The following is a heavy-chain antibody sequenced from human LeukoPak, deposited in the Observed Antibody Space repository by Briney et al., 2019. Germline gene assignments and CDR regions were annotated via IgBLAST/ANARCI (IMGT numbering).Heavy chain of an antibody. D-gene: IGHD3-22*01. Sequence: GGALRLTCAASGFTFSSYAMHWVRQAPGKGLEWVAVISYDGSNKYYADSVKGRFTISRDNSKNTLYLQMNSLRAEDTAVYYCARGVNDYYDSSGIDYWGQGTLVTVSS. CDR1: GFTFSSYA. CDR3: ARGVNDYYDSSGIDY. J-gene: IGHJ4*02. V-gene: IGHV3-30-3*01. CDR2: ISYDGSNK.